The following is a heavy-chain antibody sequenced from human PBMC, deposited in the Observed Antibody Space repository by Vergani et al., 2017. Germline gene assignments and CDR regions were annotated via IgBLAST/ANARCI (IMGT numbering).Heavy chain of an antibody. V-gene: IGHV3-33*01. J-gene: IGHJ5*02. CDR2: TWYDGNNQ. Sequence: QVQLVESGGGVVQPVRSLILYCAASGFTFNQYGMHWFRQAPGKGLEWVAVTWYDGNNQQYADAVKVRFTISRDNSKSQMYLQMNSLRDEYTGVYYCARDLRLLYKRFDPWGQGALVTVSS. CDR3: ARDLRLLYKRFDP. D-gene: IGHD5-12*01. CDR1: GFTFNQYG.